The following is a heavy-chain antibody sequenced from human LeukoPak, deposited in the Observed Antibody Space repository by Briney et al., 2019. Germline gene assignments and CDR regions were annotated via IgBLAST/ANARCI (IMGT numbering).Heavy chain of an antibody. CDR1: VGSISSGGYY. J-gene: IGHJ3*02. D-gene: IGHD2-21*02. V-gene: IGHV4-31*03. CDR2: IYYSGST. Sequence: PSQTLSLTCTVSVGSISSGGYYWSWIRQHPGKGLEWIGYIYYSGSTYYNPSLKSRVTISVDTSKNQFSLKLSSVTAADTAVYYCARGKIVVVTAIHDAFDIWGQGTMVTVSS. CDR3: ARGKIVVVTAIHDAFDI.